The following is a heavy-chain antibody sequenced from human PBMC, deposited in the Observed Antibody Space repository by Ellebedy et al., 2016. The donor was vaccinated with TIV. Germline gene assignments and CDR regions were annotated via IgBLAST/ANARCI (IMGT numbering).Heavy chain of an antibody. CDR3: AGIADVRFDP. J-gene: IGHJ5*02. CDR1: GFTFSLYS. CDR2: ISSSSSYI. D-gene: IGHD3-10*02. Sequence: GESLKISCAASGFTFSLYSMNWVRQAPGKGLEWVSSISSSSSYISYADSLRGRFTISRDNAKNSLYLQTNSLRGEDTAVYYCAGIADVRFDPWGQGTLVSVSS. V-gene: IGHV3-21*01.